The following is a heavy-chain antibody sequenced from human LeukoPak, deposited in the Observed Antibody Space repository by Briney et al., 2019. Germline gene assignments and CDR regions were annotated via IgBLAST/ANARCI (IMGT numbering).Heavy chain of an antibody. CDR1: GYTFTGYY. CDR2: INPNSGGT. J-gene: IGHJ4*02. CDR3: ARVTSSGHYFFDY. V-gene: IGHV1-2*02. Sequence: GASVKVSCKASGYTFTGYYLHWVRQAPGQGLEWMGWINPNSGGTNYAQKFQGRVTMARDTSISTANMELSSLRSDDTAVYYCARVTSSGHYFFDYWGQGSLVTVSS. D-gene: IGHD3-22*01.